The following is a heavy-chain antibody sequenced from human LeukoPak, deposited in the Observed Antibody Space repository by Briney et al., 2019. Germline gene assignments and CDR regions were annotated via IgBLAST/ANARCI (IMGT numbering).Heavy chain of an antibody. CDR1: GYTFTSYY. Sequence: ASVKVSCKASGYTFTSYYMHLVRQAPGQGLEWMGIINPSGGSTSYAQKFQGRVTMARDTSTSTVYMELSSLTSEDTAVFFCAREGHGGYKYFRHWGQGTLVTVSS. V-gene: IGHV1-46*01. J-gene: IGHJ1*01. CDR3: AREGHGGYKYFRH. CDR2: INPSGGST. D-gene: IGHD4-23*01.